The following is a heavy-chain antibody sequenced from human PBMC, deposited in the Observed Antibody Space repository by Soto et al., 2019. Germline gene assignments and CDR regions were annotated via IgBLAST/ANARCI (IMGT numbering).Heavy chain of an antibody. V-gene: IGHV4-30-2*01. CDR3: ARDRGYSYGSFDY. CDR2: IYHSGST. D-gene: IGHD5-18*01. CDR1: VGSISSGGYS. Sequence: QLQLQESGSGLVKPSQTLSLTCAVSVGSISSGGYSWSWIRQPPGKGLEWIGYIYHSGSTYYNPSLKSRVTISVDRSKNQFSLKLSSVTAADTAVYYCARDRGYSYGSFDYWGQGTLVTVSS. J-gene: IGHJ4*02.